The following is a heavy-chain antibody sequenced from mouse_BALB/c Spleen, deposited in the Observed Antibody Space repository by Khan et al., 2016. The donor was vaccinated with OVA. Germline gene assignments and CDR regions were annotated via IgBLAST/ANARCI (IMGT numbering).Heavy chain of an antibody. V-gene: IGHV2-9*02. CDR2: IWAGGST. CDR3: ARNREPDYFDY. Sequence: QVQLKESGPGLVAPSQSLSITCTVSGFSLTSHGVHWVHQPPGKGLEWLGVIWAGGSTNYNSALMSRLSISKDSSKSQVFLKMNSLQTDDTAMYYCARNREPDYFDYWGQGTTLTVSS. J-gene: IGHJ2*01. CDR1: GFSLTSHG.